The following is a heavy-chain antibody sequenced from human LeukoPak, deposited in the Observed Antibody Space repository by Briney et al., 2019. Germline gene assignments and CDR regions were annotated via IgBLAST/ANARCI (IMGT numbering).Heavy chain of an antibody. CDR3: AKFAEVVD. CDR2: IRYDGSNK. Sequence: GGSLRLSCAASGFPFSSYGMHWVRQAPGKGLGWVAFIRYDGSNKYYADPVMGRFTISRDNSKNTLYMQMNSLRAEDTAVYYCAKFAEVVDWGQRTLVTVSS. J-gene: IGHJ4*02. V-gene: IGHV3-30*02. CDR1: GFPFSSYG. D-gene: IGHD2-15*01.